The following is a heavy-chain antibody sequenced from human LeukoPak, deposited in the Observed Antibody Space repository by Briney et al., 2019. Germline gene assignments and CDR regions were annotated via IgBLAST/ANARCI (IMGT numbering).Heavy chain of an antibody. CDR3: ARVLWFGELSFDP. CDR1: GGSFSGYY. Sequence: SETLSLTCAVYGGSFSGYYWSWIRQPPGKGLEWIGEINHSGSTYYNPSLKSRVTISVDTSKNQFSLKLSSVTAADTAVYYCARVLWFGELSFDPWGQGTLVTVSS. CDR2: INHSGST. J-gene: IGHJ5*02. V-gene: IGHV4-34*01. D-gene: IGHD3-10*01.